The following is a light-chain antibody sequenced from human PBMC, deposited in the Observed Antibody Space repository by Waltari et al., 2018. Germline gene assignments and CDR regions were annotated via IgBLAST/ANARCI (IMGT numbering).Light chain of an antibody. CDR1: TSDVGGYAY. J-gene: IGLJ3*02. CDR3: HQYYNGPQT. CDR2: EVG. V-gene: IGLV2-14*01. Sequence: QSAPTQPASVSGSPGQSTTISCTGTTSDVGGYAYVSWYQHHPGRAPKLMIYEVGYRPSGVSNRFYGSKSGNTASLTISGLQAEDEADYYCHQYYNGPQTFGQGTK.